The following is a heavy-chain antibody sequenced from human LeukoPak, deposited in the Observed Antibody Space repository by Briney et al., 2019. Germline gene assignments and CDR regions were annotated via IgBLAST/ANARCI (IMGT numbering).Heavy chain of an antibody. J-gene: IGHJ4*02. CDR1: GGSFSGYY. D-gene: IGHD3-16*02. V-gene: IGHV4-34*01. CDR2: INHSGST. Sequence: SETLSLTCAVYGGSFSGYYWSWIRQPPGKGLEWIGEINHSGSTNYNPSLKSRVTISVDTSKNQFSLKLSSVTAADTAVYYCARGLHDYVWGSYRYTSRYFDYWGQGTLVTVSS. CDR3: ARGLHDYVWGSYRYTSRYFDY.